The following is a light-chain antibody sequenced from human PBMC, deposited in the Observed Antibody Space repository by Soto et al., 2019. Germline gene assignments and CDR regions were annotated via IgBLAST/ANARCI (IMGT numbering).Light chain of an antibody. CDR2: DAS. J-gene: IGKJ5*01. CDR1: QDISNF. V-gene: IGKV1-33*01. CDR3: QQYDELPLT. Sequence: DIQMTQSPSSLSTSVGDRVSISCLASQDISNFLNWYQQKPGKAPKLLIYDASDLEAGVPSRFSGSGSGTDFTFTISSLQAEDIATYYCQQYDELPLTFGQGTRLEIK.